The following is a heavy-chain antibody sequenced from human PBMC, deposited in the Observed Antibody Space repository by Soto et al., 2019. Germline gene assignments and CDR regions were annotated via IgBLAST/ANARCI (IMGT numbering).Heavy chain of an antibody. D-gene: IGHD6-6*01. J-gene: IGHJ6*02. V-gene: IGHV4-34*01. CDR2: INHSGST. CDR3: ARTGSIAARGFYYYGMDV. CDR1: GGSFSGYY. Sequence: SETLSLTXAVYGGSFSGYYWSWIRQPPGKGLEWIGEINHSGSTNYNPSLKSRVTISVDTSKNQFSLKLSSVTAADTAVYYCARTGSIAARGFYYYGMDVWGQGTTVTVS.